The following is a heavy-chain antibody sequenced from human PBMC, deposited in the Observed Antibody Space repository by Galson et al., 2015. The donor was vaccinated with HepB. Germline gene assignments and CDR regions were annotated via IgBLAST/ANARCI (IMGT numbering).Heavy chain of an antibody. CDR3: ATCLHIVSTNFDF. CDR2: FDPEDGER. Sequence: SVEVSCKVSGYTLTELSMHWVRQAPGKGLEWMGRFDPEDGERIYAQKVQGRVTMIDDTSTDTASMELSSLTSEDTAVYYCATCLHIVSTNFDFWGQGTLVTVSS. CDR1: GYTLTELS. D-gene: IGHD5/OR15-5a*01. J-gene: IGHJ4*02. V-gene: IGHV1-24*01.